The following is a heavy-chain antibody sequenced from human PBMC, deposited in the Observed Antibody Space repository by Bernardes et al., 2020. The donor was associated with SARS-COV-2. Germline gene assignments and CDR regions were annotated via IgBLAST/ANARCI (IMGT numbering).Heavy chain of an antibody. V-gene: IGHV3-23*01. CDR1: GFTFSSYA. CDR3: AKESGSNYYYGMDV. CDR2: ISGSGGST. Sequence: GGSRRLSGAASGFTFSSYAMSWVRQAPGKGLEWVSAISGSGGSTYYADSVKGRFTISRDNSKNTLYLQMNSLRAEDTAVYYCAKESGSNYYYGMDVWGQGTTVTVSS. D-gene: IGHD3-3*01. J-gene: IGHJ6*02.